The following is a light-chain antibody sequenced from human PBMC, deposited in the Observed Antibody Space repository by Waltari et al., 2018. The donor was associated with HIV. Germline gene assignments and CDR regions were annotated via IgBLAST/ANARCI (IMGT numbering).Light chain of an antibody. CDR3: QVWDSTSVI. CDR1: NVGSKN. CDR2: RNS. V-gene: IGLV3-9*01. J-gene: IGLJ2*01. Sequence: SYELTQPLSVSVALGQTARITCGGNNVGSKNVHWYQQKPGQAPVLVIYRNSNRPVGSPERFSGSNAGNTGTLTISRAQAGDEADYYCQVWDSTSVIFGGGTKLTVL.